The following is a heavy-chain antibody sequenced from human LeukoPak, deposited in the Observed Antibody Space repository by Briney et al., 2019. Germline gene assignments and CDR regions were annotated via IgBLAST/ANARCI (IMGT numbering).Heavy chain of an antibody. CDR3: ARMGVIKAVFDY. CDR1: GGSISSYY. CDR2: IYYSGST. V-gene: IGHV4-59*01. Sequence: PSETLSLTCTVSGGSISSYYWSWIRQPPGKGLEWIGYIYYSGSTNYNPSLKSRVTISVDTSKNQFSLKLSSVTAADTAVYYCARMGVIKAVFDYWGQGTLVTVSS. D-gene: IGHD3-10*01. J-gene: IGHJ4*02.